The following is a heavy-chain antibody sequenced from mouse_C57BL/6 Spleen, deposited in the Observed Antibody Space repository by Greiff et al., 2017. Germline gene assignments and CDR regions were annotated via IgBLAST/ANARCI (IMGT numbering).Heavy chain of an antibody. V-gene: IGHV6-6*01. CDR3: TRGYYGTWCFDV. CDR2: IRNKANNHAT. D-gene: IGHD1-1*01. CDR1: GFTFSDAW. J-gene: IGHJ1*03. Sequence: LQQSGGGLVQPGGSMKLSCAASGFTFSDAWMDWVRQSPEEGLEWVAEIRNKANNHATYYAESVKGWFTISRDDSKSSVYLQMNRLRAEDTGIYYCTRGYYGTWCFDVWGTGTTVTVSS.